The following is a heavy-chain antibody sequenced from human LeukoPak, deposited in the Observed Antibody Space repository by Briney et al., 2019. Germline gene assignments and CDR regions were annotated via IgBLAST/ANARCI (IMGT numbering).Heavy chain of an antibody. CDR1: GGSISSGSYY. CDR3: ARQPGSYAPEDV. V-gene: IGHV4-61*02. D-gene: IGHD1-26*01. CDR2: IYTSGST. Sequence: SETLSLTCTVSGGSISSGSYYWSWIRQPAGKGLEWIGRIYTSGSTNYNPSLKSRVTISVDTSKNQFSLKLSSVTAADTAVYYCARQPGSYAPEDVWGKGTTVTISS. J-gene: IGHJ6*04.